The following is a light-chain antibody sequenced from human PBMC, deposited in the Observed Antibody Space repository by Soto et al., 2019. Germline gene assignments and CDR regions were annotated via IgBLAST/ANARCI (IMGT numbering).Light chain of an antibody. CDR1: QSVSSN. CDR3: QHYNSEGT. J-gene: IGKJ1*01. CDR2: GAS. Sequence: EIVMTQSPATLSASPGERATLSCRASQSVSSNLAWYQQKPGQAPRLLIYGASTWATLIPARFSGSGSGTELTLTISSLQSEDFAVYYCQHYNSEGTFGQGTKVEMK. V-gene: IGKV3-15*01.